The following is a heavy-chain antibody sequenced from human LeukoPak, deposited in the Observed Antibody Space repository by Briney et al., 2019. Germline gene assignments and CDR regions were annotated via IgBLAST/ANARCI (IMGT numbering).Heavy chain of an antibody. V-gene: IGHV3-30-3*01. CDR1: GFTFSSYA. CDR3: AKEERGYSSGFDAFDI. CDR2: ISYDGSNK. D-gene: IGHD6-19*01. J-gene: IGHJ3*02. Sequence: GRSLRLSCAASGFTFSSYAMHWVRQAPGKGLEWVAVISYDGSNKYYADSVKGRFTISRDNSKNTLYLQMNSLRAEDTAVYYCAKEERGYSSGFDAFDIWGQGTMVTVSS.